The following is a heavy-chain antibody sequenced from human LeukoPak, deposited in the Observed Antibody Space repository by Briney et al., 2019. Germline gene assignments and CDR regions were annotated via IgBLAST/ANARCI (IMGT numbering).Heavy chain of an antibody. J-gene: IGHJ4*02. V-gene: IGHV1-8*03. CDR3: ARPATHCSSTSCSIYYFDY. CDR2: MNPNSGNT. CDR1: GYTFTSYD. D-gene: IGHD2-2*01. Sequence: ASVKVSCKASGYTFTSYDINWVRQATGQGLEWMGWMNPNSGNTGYAQKFQGRVTITRNTSISTAYMEMSSLGSEGTAVYYCARPATHCSSTSCSIYYFDYWGQGTLVTVSS.